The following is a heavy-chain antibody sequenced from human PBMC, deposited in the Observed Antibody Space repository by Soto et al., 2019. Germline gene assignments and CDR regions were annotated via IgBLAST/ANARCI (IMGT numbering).Heavy chain of an antibody. CDR3: VKDWSGDKCPCLDV. J-gene: IGHJ6*02. CDR2: ISGGTT. CDR1: GFTFSNYA. D-gene: IGHD3-3*01. V-gene: IGHV3-23*01. Sequence: PGGSLRLSCATSGFTFSNYAMTWVRQAPGEGLEWVSTISGGTTYYADSVKGRFTISRDNPKKTLGLQMNSLRAEDTAVYYCVKDWSGDKCPCLDVWGQGTTVTVSS.